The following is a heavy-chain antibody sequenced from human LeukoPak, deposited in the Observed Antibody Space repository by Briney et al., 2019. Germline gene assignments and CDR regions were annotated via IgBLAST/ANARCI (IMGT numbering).Heavy chain of an antibody. Sequence: GGSLRLSCAASGFAFSDYYMSWIRQAPGKGLEWVSYISTIGTTISYADSVKGRFTISRDNAKNSLYLQMNSLRAEDTAVYYCARVGSPIVVVPAAPFDYWGQGTLVTVSS. CDR3: ARVGSPIVVVPAAPFDY. D-gene: IGHD2-2*01. V-gene: IGHV3-11*04. J-gene: IGHJ4*02. CDR2: ISTIGTTI. CDR1: GFAFSDYY.